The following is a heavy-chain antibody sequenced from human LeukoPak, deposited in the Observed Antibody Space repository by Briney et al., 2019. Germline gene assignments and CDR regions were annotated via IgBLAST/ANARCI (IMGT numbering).Heavy chain of an antibody. D-gene: IGHD3-22*01. CDR3: AKGRPHYYDSSGYYYFDY. J-gene: IGHJ4*02. V-gene: IGHV3-23*01. CDR2: ISGSGGST. Sequence: GDSLKISCASSGFTFSSYAMSWVRQAPGKGLEWVSAISGSGGSTYYADSVKGRFTISRDNSKNTLYLQMNSLRAEDTAVYYCAKGRPHYYDSSGYYYFDYWGQGTLVTVSS. CDR1: GFTFSSYA.